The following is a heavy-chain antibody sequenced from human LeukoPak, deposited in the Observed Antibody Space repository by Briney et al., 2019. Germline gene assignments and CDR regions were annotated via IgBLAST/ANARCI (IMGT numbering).Heavy chain of an antibody. D-gene: IGHD3-22*01. CDR1: GFTFSSYG. J-gene: IGHJ6*03. CDR3: AKDRYYDTPYYMDV. V-gene: IGHV3-30*02. CDR2: IRYDGSNK. Sequence: PGGSLRLSCAASGFTFSSYGMHWVRQAPGKGLEWVAFIRYDGSNKYYADSVKGRFTISRDNSKNTLYLQMNSLRAEDTAVYYCAKDRYYDTPYYMDVWGKGTTVTISS.